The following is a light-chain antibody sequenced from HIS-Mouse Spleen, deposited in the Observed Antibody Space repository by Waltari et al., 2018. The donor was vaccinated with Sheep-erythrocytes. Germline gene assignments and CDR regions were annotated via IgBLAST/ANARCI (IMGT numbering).Light chain of an antibody. J-gene: IGKJ1*01. CDR2: LGS. V-gene: IGKV2-28*01. CDR1: QSLLHSNGYNY. CDR3: MQALQTPWT. Sequence: DIVMTQSPLSLPVTPGEPASISCRSSQSLLHSNGYNYLDWYLQKPGQSPQLLIYLGSTRASGVPDRFSGSGSGTDFTLKISRVEAEDVGVYYCMQALQTPWTFGQGTKVVIK.